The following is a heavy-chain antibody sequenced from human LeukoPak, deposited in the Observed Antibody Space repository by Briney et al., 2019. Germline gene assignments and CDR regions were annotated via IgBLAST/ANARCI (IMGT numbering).Heavy chain of an antibody. CDR3: AKGVDIVATIVDY. V-gene: IGHV3-48*03. CDR1: GFTFSSYE. CDR2: ISSSGSTI. D-gene: IGHD5-12*01. Sequence: GGSLRLSCAASGFTFSSYEMNWVRQAPGKGLEWVSYISSSGSTIYYADSVKGRFTISRDNAKNSLYLQMNSLRAEDTAVYYCAKGVDIVATIVDYWGQGTLVTVSS. J-gene: IGHJ4*02.